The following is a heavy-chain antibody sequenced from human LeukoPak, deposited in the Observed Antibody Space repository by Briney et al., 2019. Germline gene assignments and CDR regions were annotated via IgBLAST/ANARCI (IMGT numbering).Heavy chain of an antibody. J-gene: IGHJ4*02. Sequence: GGSLRLTCEASGFTFETSSMNWVRQAPGKGLEWVSHVSYSSSVIFYSDSVKGRFTISRDNAKTSLYLQMNSLRAEDTAVYYCARDRVEYYFDYWGQGTLVTVSS. CDR2: VSYSSSVI. D-gene: IGHD3-10*01. V-gene: IGHV3-48*01. CDR1: GFTFETSS. CDR3: ARDRVEYYFDY.